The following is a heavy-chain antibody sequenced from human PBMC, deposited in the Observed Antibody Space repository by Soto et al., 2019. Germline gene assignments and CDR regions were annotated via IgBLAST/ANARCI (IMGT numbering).Heavy chain of an antibody. J-gene: IGHJ4*02. V-gene: IGHV3-21*01. Sequence: GGSLRLSCAASGFTFSSYSMNWVRQAPGKGLEWVSSISSSSSYIYYADSVKGRFTISRDNAKNSLYLQMNSLRAEDTAVYYCARGPRSNWSGYYEYYFDYWGQGTLVTVSS. CDR3: ARGPRSNWSGYYEYYFDY. D-gene: IGHD3-3*01. CDR2: ISSSSSYI. CDR1: GFTFSSYS.